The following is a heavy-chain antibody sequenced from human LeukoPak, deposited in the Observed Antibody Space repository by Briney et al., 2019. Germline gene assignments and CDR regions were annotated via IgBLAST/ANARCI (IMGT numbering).Heavy chain of an antibody. CDR1: GFTFRSYG. D-gene: IGHD5-12*01. Sequence: PGGSLRLSCAASGFTFRSYGMHWVRQAPGKGLEWVAVISYDGSNKYYADSVKGRFTISRDNSRNTVHLQMNSLRAEDTAVYYCTRDLTVATIRTPLQHWGQGTLVTVSS. J-gene: IGHJ1*01. CDR2: ISYDGSNK. V-gene: IGHV3-30*03. CDR3: TRDLTVATIRTPLQH.